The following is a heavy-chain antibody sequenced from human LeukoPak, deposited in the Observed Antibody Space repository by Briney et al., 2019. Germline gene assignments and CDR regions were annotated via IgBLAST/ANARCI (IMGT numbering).Heavy chain of an antibody. V-gene: IGHV3-23*01. CDR3: AAVIEDY. CDR1: GFTFSSYA. J-gene: IGHJ4*02. Sequence: GGSLRLSCAASGFTFSSYAMSWVRQAPGEGLEWVSAISGSGDYTYYADSVKGRFTISRDNSKNTVYLQMNSLRAEYTAVYYCAAVIEDYWGQGTLVTVSS. CDR2: ISGSGDYT. D-gene: IGHD2-21*01.